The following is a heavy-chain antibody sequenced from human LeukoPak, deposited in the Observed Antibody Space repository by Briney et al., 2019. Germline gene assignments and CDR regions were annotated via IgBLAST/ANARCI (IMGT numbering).Heavy chain of an antibody. CDR1: GFTFSNDW. CDR3: ARSRGGFYHY. Sequence: HPGGSLRLSCAASGFTFSNDWMHWVRQAPGKGLVWVSRINTDGSTTTYADSVKGRFTISRDNAKNTLYLQMNSLRVEDTAVYYCARSRGGFYHYWGQGTLVTVSS. V-gene: IGHV3-74*01. CDR2: INTDGSTT. J-gene: IGHJ4*02. D-gene: IGHD2/OR15-2a*01.